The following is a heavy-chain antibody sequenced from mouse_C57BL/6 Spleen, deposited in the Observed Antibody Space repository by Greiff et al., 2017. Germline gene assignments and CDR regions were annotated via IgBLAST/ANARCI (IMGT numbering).Heavy chain of an antibody. CDR3: ARKGITYGNYVDYAMDY. D-gene: IGHD2-1*01. CDR2: IWTGGGT. V-gene: IGHV2-9-1*01. J-gene: IGHJ4*01. Sequence: QVQLQQSGPGLVAPSQSLSITCTVSGFSLTSYAISWVRQPPGKGLEWLGVIWTGGGTNYNSALKSRLSISKDNSKSQVFLKMNSLQTDDTARYYCARKGITYGNYVDYAMDYWGQGTSVTVSS. CDR1: GFSLTSYA.